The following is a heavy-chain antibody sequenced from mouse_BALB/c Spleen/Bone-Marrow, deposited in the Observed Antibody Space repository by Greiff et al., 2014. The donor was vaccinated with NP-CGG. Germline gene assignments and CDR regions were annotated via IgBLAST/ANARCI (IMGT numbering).Heavy chain of an antibody. CDR1: GYTFTVYV. Sequence: VQLKQSGPELVRPGASVKMSCKASGYTFTVYVIHWVKQKPGQGLEWIGYIIPFNDGTKYNEKFKGKATLTSDKSSTTTYMELSSLTSEDSAVYFCARWDYGTRFYFDYWGQGTTLTVSS. CDR3: ARWDYGTRFYFDY. J-gene: IGHJ2*01. V-gene: IGHV1-14*01. D-gene: IGHD1-1*01. CDR2: IIPFNDGT.